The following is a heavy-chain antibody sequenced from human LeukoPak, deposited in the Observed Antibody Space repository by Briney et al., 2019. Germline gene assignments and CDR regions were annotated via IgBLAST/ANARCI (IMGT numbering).Heavy chain of an antibody. Sequence: ASVKVSCKASGYTFTSNYIHWERQAPGQGLEWMGMIYPRDGSTSYAQKFQGRVTVTRDTSTSTVHMELSGLRSEDTAVYYCARDQEGFDYWGQGTLVTVSS. V-gene: IGHV1-46*01. CDR3: ARDQEGFDY. CDR1: GYTFTSNY. CDR2: IYPRDGST. J-gene: IGHJ4*02.